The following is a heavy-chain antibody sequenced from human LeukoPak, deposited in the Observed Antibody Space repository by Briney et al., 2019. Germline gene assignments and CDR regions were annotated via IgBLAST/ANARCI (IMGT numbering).Heavy chain of an antibody. J-gene: IGHJ3*02. V-gene: IGHV3-48*02. CDR3: AKDVPYYYDSSGFDAFDI. CDR2: ISSSSSTI. CDR1: GFTFSSYS. D-gene: IGHD3-22*01. Sequence: GGSLRLSCAASGFTFSSYSMNWVRQAPGKGPEWVSYISSSSSTIYYADSVKGRFTISRDNAKNSLYLQMNSLRDEDTAVYYCAKDVPYYYDSSGFDAFDIWGQGTMVTVSS.